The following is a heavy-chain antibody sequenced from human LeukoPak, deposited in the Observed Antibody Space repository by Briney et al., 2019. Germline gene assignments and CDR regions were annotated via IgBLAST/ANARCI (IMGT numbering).Heavy chain of an antibody. V-gene: IGHV3-21*01. CDR1: GFTFSGYS. CDR2: ISSSSSYI. CDR3: ARDFSIHPVAARSLDY. J-gene: IGHJ4*02. Sequence: PGGSLRLSCAASGFTFSGYSMNWVRQAPGKGLEWVSSISSSSSYIYYADSVKGRFTISRDNTKNSLYLQMNSLRAEDTAVYYCARDFSIHPVAARSLDYWGQGTLVTVSS. D-gene: IGHD2-15*01.